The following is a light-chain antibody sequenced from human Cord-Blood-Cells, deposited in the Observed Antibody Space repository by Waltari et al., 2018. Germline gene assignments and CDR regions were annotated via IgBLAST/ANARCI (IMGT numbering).Light chain of an antibody. J-gene: IGKJ1*01. CDR3: QQSYCTRT. Sequence: DIQMTQSPSSLSSSVGARVTITSRASQSISSSLNWYQQKTGKAPKLLIYAASMLRSGVPARFSGSGSRTDFTLTSSSLQPEDCATYCCQQSYCTRTFGQGTKVEIK. CDR2: AAS. V-gene: IGKV1-39*01. CDR1: QSISSS.